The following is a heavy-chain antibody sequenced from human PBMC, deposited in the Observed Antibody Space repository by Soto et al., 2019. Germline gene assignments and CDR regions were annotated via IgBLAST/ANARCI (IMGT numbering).Heavy chain of an antibody. Sequence: PSETLSLTXAVSGYSISSGYYWGWIRQPPGKGLEWIGSIYHSGSTYYNPSLKSRVTISVDTSKNQFSLKLSSVTAADTAVYYCPRVYSSGLDYWGQGTLVTVS. D-gene: IGHD6-19*01. J-gene: IGHJ4*02. CDR3: PRVYSSGLDY. V-gene: IGHV4-38-2*01. CDR1: GYSISSGYY. CDR2: IYHSGST.